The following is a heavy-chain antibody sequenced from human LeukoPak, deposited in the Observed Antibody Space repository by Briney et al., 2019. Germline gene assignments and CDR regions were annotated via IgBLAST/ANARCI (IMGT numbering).Heavy chain of an antibody. J-gene: IGHJ4*02. Sequence: PSETLSLTCTVSGGSISSSSYYWGWIRQPPGKGLEWIGSIYYSGSTYYNPSLKSRVTISVDTSKNQFSLKLSSVTATDTAVYYCAGNNWRLVAGSWAVPAALPFDYWGQGTLFTVSS. CDR1: GGSISSSSYY. D-gene: IGHD2-2*01. V-gene: IGHV4-39*01. CDR2: IYYSGST. CDR3: AGNNWRLVAGSWAVPAALPFDY.